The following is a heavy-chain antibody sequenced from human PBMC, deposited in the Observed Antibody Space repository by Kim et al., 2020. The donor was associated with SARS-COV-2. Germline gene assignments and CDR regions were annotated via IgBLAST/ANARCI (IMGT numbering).Heavy chain of an antibody. Sequence: GGSLRLSCAASGFTFSSYSMNWVRQAPGKGLEWVSYISSSSSTIYYADSVKGRFTISRDNAKNSLYLQMNSLRAEDTAVYYCARDTYYYGSGSYYNPAAYGMDVWGQGTTVTVSS. CDR1: GFTFSSYS. CDR2: ISSSSSTI. CDR3: ARDTYYYGSGSYYNPAAYGMDV. V-gene: IGHV3-48*04. J-gene: IGHJ6*02. D-gene: IGHD3-10*01.